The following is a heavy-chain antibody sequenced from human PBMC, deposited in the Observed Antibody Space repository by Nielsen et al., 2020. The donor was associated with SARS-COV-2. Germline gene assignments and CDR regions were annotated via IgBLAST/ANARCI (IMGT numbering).Heavy chain of an antibody. V-gene: IGHV1-3*01. Sequence: ASVKVSCKASGYTFTSYAMHWVRQAPGQRLEWMGWINAGNGNTKYSQKFQGRVTITRDTSASTAYMELSSLRSDDTAVYYCARDGGIEYSSSYWFDPWGQGTLVTVSS. J-gene: IGHJ5*02. CDR1: GYTFTSYA. CDR3: ARDGGIEYSSSYWFDP. D-gene: IGHD6-6*01. CDR2: INAGNGNT.